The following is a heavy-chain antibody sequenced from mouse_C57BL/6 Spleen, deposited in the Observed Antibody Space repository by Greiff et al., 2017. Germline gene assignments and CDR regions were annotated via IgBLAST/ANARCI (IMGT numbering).Heavy chain of an antibody. V-gene: IGHV5-6*01. CDR3: AGNGSSSDY. J-gene: IGHJ2*01. CDR2: ISSGGSYT. CDR1: GFTFSSYG. D-gene: IGHD1-1*01. Sequence: EVQLVESGGDLVKPGGSLKLSCAASGFTFSSYGMSWVRQTPDKRLEWVATISSGGSYTYYPDSVKGRFTISRDNAKNTLYLQMSSLKSEDTAMYNGAGNGSSSDYWGKGTTLTVSS.